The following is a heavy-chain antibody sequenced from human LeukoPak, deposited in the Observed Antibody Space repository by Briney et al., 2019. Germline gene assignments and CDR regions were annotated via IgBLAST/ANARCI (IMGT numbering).Heavy chain of an antibody. CDR3: ARAFSIRGVRYFDY. CDR1: GGSISSGSYY. Sequence: TLSLTCTVSGGSISSGSYYWSWIRQPAGKGLEWIGRIYTSGSTNYNPSLKSRVTISTDTSKNQFSLKLSSVTAADTAVYYCARAFSIRGVRYFDYWGQGTLVTVSS. J-gene: IGHJ4*02. V-gene: IGHV4-61*02. D-gene: IGHD3-10*01. CDR2: IYTSGST.